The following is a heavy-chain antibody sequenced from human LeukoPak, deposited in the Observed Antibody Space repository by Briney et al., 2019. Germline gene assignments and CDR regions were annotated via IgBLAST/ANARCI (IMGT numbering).Heavy chain of an antibody. J-gene: IGHJ5*02. CDR3: ARDHVVGLAPFDP. D-gene: IGHD2-15*01. CDR1: GFTFSDYY. Sequence: GGSLRLSCAASGFTFSDYYMSWIRQAPGERLEWMGWINTGKGNTKYSQKFQGRVTITMDTSASTAYMELSSLRSEDTAVYYCARDHVVGLAPFDPWGQGTLVTVSS. V-gene: IGHV1/OR15-3*02. CDR2: INTGKGNT.